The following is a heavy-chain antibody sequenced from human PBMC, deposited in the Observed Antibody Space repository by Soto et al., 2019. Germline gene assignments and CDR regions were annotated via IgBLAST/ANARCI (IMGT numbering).Heavy chain of an antibody. CDR1: GFTFSDYY. D-gene: IGHD3-10*01. J-gene: IGHJ3*02. CDR3: ARETRGVDDAFDI. Sequence: QVQLAESGGGLVKPGGSLRLSCAASGFTFSDYYMSWIRQAPGKGLEWVSYISSSSSNINYADSVKGRFTISRDNAKNSLYLQMNSLRAEDTAVYYCARETRGVDDAFDIWGQGTMVTVSS. V-gene: IGHV3-11*05. CDR2: ISSSSSNI.